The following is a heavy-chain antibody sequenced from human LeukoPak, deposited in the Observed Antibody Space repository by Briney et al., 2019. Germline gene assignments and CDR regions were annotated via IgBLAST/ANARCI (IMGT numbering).Heavy chain of an antibody. V-gene: IGHV4-4*09. CDR2: IYTSGIT. D-gene: IGHD3-22*01. CDR1: GGSISSYY. J-gene: IGHJ3*02. Sequence: AETLSLTCTVSGGSISSYYWSWVRQPPGKGLEWIGYIYTSGITNYNPSIKSRVTISVDTSKNQFSLKLSSVTAADTAVYYCARLGYYYDSSGYYPPKGNAFDIWGQGTMVTVSS. CDR3: ARLGYYYDSSGYYPPKGNAFDI.